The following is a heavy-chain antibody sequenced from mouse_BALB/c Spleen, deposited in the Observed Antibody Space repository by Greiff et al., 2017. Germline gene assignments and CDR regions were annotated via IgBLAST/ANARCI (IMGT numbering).Heavy chain of an antibody. CDR2: ISYDGSN. CDR1: GYSITSGYY. Sequence: EVKLLESGPGLVKPSQSLSLTCSVTGYSITSGYYWNWIRQFPGNKLEWMGYISYDGSNNYNPSLKNRISITRDTSKNQFFLKLNSVTTEDTATYDCARGGYGFMDYWGQGTSVTVSS. CDR3: ARGGYGFMDY. D-gene: IGHD2-10*02. J-gene: IGHJ4*01. V-gene: IGHV3-6*02.